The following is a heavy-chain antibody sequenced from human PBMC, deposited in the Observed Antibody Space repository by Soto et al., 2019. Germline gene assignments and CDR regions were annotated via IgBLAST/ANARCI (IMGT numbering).Heavy chain of an antibody. D-gene: IGHD6-6*01. V-gene: IGHV1-2*02. CDR2: INPNSGGT. CDR1: GYTFTGYY. J-gene: IGHJ6*02. CDR3: AREFIAARGPQSGMVV. Sequence: ASVKVSCKASGYTFTGYYMHWVRQAPGQGLEWMGWINPNSGGTNYAQKFQGRVTMTRDTSISTAYMELSRLRSDDTAVHYCAREFIAARGPQSGMVVCGQGTMVPVSS.